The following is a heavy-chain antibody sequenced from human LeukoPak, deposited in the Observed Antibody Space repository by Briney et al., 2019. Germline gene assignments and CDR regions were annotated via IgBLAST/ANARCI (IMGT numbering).Heavy chain of an antibody. J-gene: IGHJ4*02. D-gene: IGHD5-12*01. Sequence: SETLSLTCTVSGGSISSYYWSWIRQPPGKGLEWIGYTYYSGSTNYNPSLKSRVTISIDTSKSHFSLKLSSVTAADTAVYYCARHAENGSDRFDYWGQGTLVTVSS. CDR3: ARHAENGSDRFDY. CDR2: TYYSGST. V-gene: IGHV4-59*08. CDR1: GGSISSYY.